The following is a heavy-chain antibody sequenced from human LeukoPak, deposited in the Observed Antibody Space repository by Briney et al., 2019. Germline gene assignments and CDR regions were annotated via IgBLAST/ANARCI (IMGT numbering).Heavy chain of an antibody. CDR1: GFIFSDYY. D-gene: IGHD6-25*01. Sequence: GGSLRLSCAASGFIFSDYYRSWIRQAPGKGLEWVSYISTSSGYTNYADSVKGRFTISRDNAKSSLYLQMHSLRAEDTAVYYCARAGYSTGWPIDYWGQGTLVTVSS. CDR3: ARAGYSTGWPIDY. CDR2: ISTSSGYT. V-gene: IGHV3-11*06. J-gene: IGHJ4*02.